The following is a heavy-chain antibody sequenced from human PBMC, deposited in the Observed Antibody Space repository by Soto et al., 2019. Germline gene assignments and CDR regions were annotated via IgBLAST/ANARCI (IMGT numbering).Heavy chain of an antibody. CDR1: GYSFTTFW. CDR3: ARHLSANRNYLDALDV. D-gene: IGHD2-15*01. Sequence: GESLKISCNVSGYSFTTFWISWVRQMPEKGLEWMGRLDPADSFTNYSPSFQGHVTISVDKSINTAYLQWSSLKASDTAIYYCARHLSANRNYLDALDVWGQGTMVTVSS. J-gene: IGHJ3*01. V-gene: IGHV5-10-1*01. CDR2: LDPADSFT.